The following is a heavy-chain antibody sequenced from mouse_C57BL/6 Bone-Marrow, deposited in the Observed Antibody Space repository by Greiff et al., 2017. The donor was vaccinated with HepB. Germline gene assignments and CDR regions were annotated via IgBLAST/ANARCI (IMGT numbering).Heavy chain of an antibody. J-gene: IGHJ1*03. CDR1: GYSITSGYY. CDR3: ARERGLLRYLWYFDV. Sequence: VQLKESGPGLVKPSQSLSLTCSVTGYSITSGYYWNWIRQFPGNKLEWMGYISYDGSNNYNPSLKNRISITRDTSKNQFFLKLNSVTTEDTATYYCARERGLLRYLWYFDVWGTGTTVTVSS. D-gene: IGHD1-1*01. CDR2: ISYDGSN. V-gene: IGHV3-6*01.